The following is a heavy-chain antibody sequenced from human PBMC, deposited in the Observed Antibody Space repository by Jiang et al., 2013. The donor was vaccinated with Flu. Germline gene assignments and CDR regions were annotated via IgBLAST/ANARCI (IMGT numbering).Heavy chain of an antibody. J-gene: IGHJ3*01. CDR1: GEPISSYY. CDR3: ARARQGALIT. D-gene: IGHD3-16*01. V-gene: IGHV4-59*13. CDR2: IYFTGTT. Sequence: VQLVESGPGLVKPSETLSLTCIVSGEPISSYYWSWIRQSPGKGLEWIGYIYFTGTTNYNPSLKGRVTISLDKSKNQFSLSLSSVTAADTAVYFCARARQGALITWGPGTMVTVSS.